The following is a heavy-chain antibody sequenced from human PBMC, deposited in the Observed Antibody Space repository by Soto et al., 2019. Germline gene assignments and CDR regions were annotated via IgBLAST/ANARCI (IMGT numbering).Heavy chain of an antibody. CDR1: GGSISSGGYY. CDR3: ARDQIGSGRSGNYYYYGMDV. CDR2: IYYSGST. J-gene: IGHJ6*02. Sequence: SETLSLTCTVSGGSISSGGYYWSWIRQHPGKGLEWIGYIYYSGSTYYNPSLKSRVTISVDTSKNQFSLRLSSVTAADTAVYYCARDQIGSGRSGNYYYYGMDVWGQGTTVTVSS. D-gene: IGHD3-10*01. V-gene: IGHV4-31*03.